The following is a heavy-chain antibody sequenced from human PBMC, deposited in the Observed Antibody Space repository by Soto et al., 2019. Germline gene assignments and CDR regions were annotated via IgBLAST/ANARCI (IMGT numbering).Heavy chain of an antibody. CDR2: ISWDDDK. CDR3: AFRPRIAGATRYWYFDL. J-gene: IGHJ2*01. V-gene: IGHV2-5*02. D-gene: IGHD1-26*01. CDR1: GFSLSTSGVG. Sequence: QITLKESGPTLMKPTQTLTLTCTFSGFSLSTSGVGVGWIRQPPGKALEWLALISWDDDKRYSPSLKRRLTITQHPSKNQMVLTMTTMDPLDTATYYCAFRPRIAGATRYWYFDLWGRGTLVTVSS.